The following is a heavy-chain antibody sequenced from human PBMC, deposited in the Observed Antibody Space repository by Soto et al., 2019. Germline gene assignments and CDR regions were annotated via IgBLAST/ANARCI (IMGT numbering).Heavy chain of an antibody. Sequence: LSLTCTVSGGSISSGGYYWSWIRQHPGKGLEWIGYIYYSGSTYYNPSLKSRVTISVDTSKNQSSLKLSSVTAADTAVYYCARGVYDILTGYYYFDYWGQGTLVTVSS. J-gene: IGHJ4*02. CDR2: IYYSGST. V-gene: IGHV4-31*03. CDR3: ARGVYDILTGYYYFDY. D-gene: IGHD3-9*01. CDR1: GGSISSGGYY.